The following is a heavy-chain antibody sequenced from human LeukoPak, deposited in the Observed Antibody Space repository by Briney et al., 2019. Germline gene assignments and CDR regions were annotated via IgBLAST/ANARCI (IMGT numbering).Heavy chain of an antibody. D-gene: IGHD5-24*01. Sequence: GGSLRLSCAASGFTFSSYWMYWVRQAPGKGLVWVSRINNDGSSTIYADSVKGRFTISRDNAKNTLYLQVNSLRAEDTAVYYCARGGLEPVDYWGQGTLVTVSS. CDR2: INNDGSST. CDR3: ARGGLEPVDY. J-gene: IGHJ4*02. CDR1: GFTFSSYW. V-gene: IGHV3-74*01.